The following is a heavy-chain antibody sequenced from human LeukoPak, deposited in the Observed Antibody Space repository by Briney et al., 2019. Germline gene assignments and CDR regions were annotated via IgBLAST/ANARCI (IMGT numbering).Heavy chain of an antibody. CDR1: GGSFSGYY. Sequence: SETLSLTCAVYGGSFSGYYWSWIRQPPGKGLEWIGEINHSGSTNYNPSLKSRVTISVDTSKNHFSLKLSSVTAADTAVYYCARTRNYVAANWFDPWGQGTLVTVSS. D-gene: IGHD1-7*01. J-gene: IGHJ5*02. CDR2: INHSGST. V-gene: IGHV4-34*01. CDR3: ARTRNYVAANWFDP.